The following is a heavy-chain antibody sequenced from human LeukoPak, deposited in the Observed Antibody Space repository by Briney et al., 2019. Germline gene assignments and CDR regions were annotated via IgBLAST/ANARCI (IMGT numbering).Heavy chain of an antibody. V-gene: IGHV4-4*02. CDR3: ARGSSTLGY. CDR1: GASISSVNL. J-gene: IGHJ4*02. Sequence: SGTLSLTCAVSGASISSVNLWSWVRQPPGKGLEWIGEMYLSGTATYNPSLKGRVTISIDKSENQFSLKLSSVTAADTAVYYCARGSSTLGYWGQGTLVTVSS. D-gene: IGHD6-13*01. CDR2: MYLSGTA.